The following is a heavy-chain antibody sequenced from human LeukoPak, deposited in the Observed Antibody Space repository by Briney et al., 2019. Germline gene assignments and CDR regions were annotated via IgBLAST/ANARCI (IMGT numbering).Heavy chain of an antibody. V-gene: IGHV4-34*01. D-gene: IGHD3-22*01. CDR3: ARGNSHYYDSSGYSYAFDI. CDR2: INHSGST. CDR1: GGSISSYY. Sequence: SETLSLTCTVSGGSISSYYWSWIRQPPGKGLEWIGEINHSGSTNYNPSLKSRVTISVDTSKNQFSLKLSSVTAADTAVYYCARGNSHYYDSSGYSYAFDIWGQGTMVTVSS. J-gene: IGHJ3*02.